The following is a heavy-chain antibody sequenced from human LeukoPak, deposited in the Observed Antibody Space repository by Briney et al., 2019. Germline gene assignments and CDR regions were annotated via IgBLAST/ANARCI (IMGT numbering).Heavy chain of an antibody. J-gene: IGHJ4*02. CDR3: ARDRDSSGYYDY. V-gene: IGHV4-59*01. D-gene: IGHD3-22*01. CDR2: IYYSGST. CDR1: GGSISSYY. Sequence: PSGTLSLTCTVSGGSISSYYWSWIRQPPGKGLEWIGYIYYSGSTSYNPSLKSRVTISVDTSKNQFSLKLSSVTAADTAVYYCARDRDSSGYYDYWGQGTLVTVSS.